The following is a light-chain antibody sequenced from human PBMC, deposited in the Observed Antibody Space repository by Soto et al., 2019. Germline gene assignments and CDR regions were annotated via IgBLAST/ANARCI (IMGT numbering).Light chain of an antibody. CDR3: RQYGSSPSYT. J-gene: IGKJ2*01. V-gene: IGKV3-20*01. CDR2: GAS. Sequence: EIVLTQSPGTLSLSPGERATLSCRASQSVSSSSYLAWYQQKPGQAPRLLIYGASSRATGIPDRFSGSRSATDFTLTISRLEPEDCAVYYCRQYGSSPSYTFGQGTKLEIK. CDR1: QSVSSSSY.